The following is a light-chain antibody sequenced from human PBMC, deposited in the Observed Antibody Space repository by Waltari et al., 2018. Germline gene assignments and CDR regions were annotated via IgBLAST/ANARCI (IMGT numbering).Light chain of an antibody. CDR1: ASNIGGNL. V-gene: IGLV1-44*01. CDR3: ASWDDSLNGHWV. CDR2: RGR. Sequence: QSVLTQPPSASGTPGQRVTISCSGGASNIGGNLVNWYQQLPGKAPKLLIDRGRLRPSGVPDGFSVSKSGTSAALAISGRQSEDEDDDFCASWDDSLNGHWVFGRGTKVTVL. J-gene: IGLJ3*02.